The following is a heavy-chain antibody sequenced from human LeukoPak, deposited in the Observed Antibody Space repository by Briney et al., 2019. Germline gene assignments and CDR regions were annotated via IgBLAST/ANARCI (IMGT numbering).Heavy chain of an antibody. Sequence: GGSLRLSCAASGFTFTTYSMTWVRQAPGKGLEWVSYISSSSSTIYYADSVKGRFTISRDNAKNSLYLQMNSLRAEDTAVYYCAREGIQLLWFGELYDYWGQGTLVTVSS. J-gene: IGHJ4*02. V-gene: IGHV3-48*04. CDR3: AREGIQLLWFGELYDY. CDR1: GFTFTTYS. CDR2: ISSSSSTI. D-gene: IGHD3-10*01.